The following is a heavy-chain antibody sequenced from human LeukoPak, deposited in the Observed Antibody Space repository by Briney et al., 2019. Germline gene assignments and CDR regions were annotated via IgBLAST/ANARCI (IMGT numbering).Heavy chain of an antibody. CDR1: GFPFSNSW. D-gene: IGHD1-26*01. Sequence: PGGSRRLSCAVSGFPFSNSWMYWVRQAPGKGLEGVANIKKDGSGISYVDSVKGRFIISRDNARNSLYLQMNSLRVEDTAVYFCAGGSCMEVWGKGTAVTVSS. CDR2: IKKDGSGI. J-gene: IGHJ6*04. CDR3: AGGSCMEV. V-gene: IGHV3-7*03.